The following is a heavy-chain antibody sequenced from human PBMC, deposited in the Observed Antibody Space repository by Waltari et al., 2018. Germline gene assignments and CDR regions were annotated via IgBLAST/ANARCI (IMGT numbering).Heavy chain of an antibody. CDR1: GFTFSSYS. V-gene: IGHV3-21*01. CDR2: ISSSSSYI. J-gene: IGHJ3*02. Sequence: EVQLVESGGGLVKPGGSLRLSCAASGFTFSSYSMNWVRQAPGKGLEWVSSISSSSSYIYYADSVKGRFTISRDNAKNSLYLKMNSLRAEDTAVYYCARTVSYSSSWYYPLDAFDIWGQGTMVTVSS. CDR3: ARTVSYSSSWYYPLDAFDI. D-gene: IGHD6-13*01.